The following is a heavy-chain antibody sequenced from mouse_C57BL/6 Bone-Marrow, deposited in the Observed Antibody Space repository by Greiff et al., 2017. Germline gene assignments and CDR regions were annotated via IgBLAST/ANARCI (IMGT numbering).Heavy chain of an antibody. J-gene: IGHJ4*01. CDR1: GFSLTSYG. CDR3: ASRGVAFPYYAMDY. Sequence: VQLQQSGPGLVQPSQSLSITCTVSGFSLTSYGVHWVRQSPGNGLEWLGVIWSGGSTDYNAAFISRLSISKDNSKSQVFFKMNSLQADDTAIYYCASRGVAFPYYAMDYWGQGTSVTVSS. CDR2: IWSGGST. D-gene: IGHD1-1*02. V-gene: IGHV2-2*01.